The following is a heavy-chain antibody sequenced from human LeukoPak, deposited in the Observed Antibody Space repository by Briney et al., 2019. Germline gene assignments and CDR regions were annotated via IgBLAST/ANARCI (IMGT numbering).Heavy chain of an antibody. CDR3: ARREYYYDSSGRGSNDAFDI. V-gene: IGHV3-20*04. Sequence: GGSLRLSCAASGFTFDDYGMSWVRQAPGKRLEWVSGINWNGGSTGYADSVKDRFTISRDNAKNSLYLQMNSLRAEDTALYYCARREYYYDSSGRGSNDAFDIWGQGTMVTVSS. CDR2: INWNGGST. J-gene: IGHJ3*02. CDR1: GFTFDDYG. D-gene: IGHD3-22*01.